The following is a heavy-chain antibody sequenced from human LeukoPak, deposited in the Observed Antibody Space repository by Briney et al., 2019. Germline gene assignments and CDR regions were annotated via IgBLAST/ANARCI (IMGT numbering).Heavy chain of an antibody. J-gene: IGHJ6*02. CDR2: ISAYNGNT. V-gene: IGHV1-18*01. CDR3: ASFGAGYGSGSYYYYGMDV. D-gene: IGHD3-10*01. Sequence: ASVKVSCKASGYTFTSYGISWVRQAPGQGLEWMGWISAYNGNTNYAQKLQGRVTMTTDTSTSTAYMELRSLRSDDTAVYHCASFGAGYGSGSYYYYGMDVWGQGTTVTVSS. CDR1: GYTFTSYG.